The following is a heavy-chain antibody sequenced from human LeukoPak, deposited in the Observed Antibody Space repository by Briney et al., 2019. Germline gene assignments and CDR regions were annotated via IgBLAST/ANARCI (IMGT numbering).Heavy chain of an antibody. Sequence: GGSLRLSCAASGFTFSTNWMHWVRQAPGKGLVWVSRIKGDGSITNYADSVKGRFTISRDNSKNTLSPQMNNLRAEDTALYYCARDSSVPYGITDWGQGTLVTVS. CDR1: GFTFSTNW. CDR3: ARDSSVPYGITD. J-gene: IGHJ4*02. CDR2: IKGDGSIT. V-gene: IGHV3-74*01. D-gene: IGHD4-17*01.